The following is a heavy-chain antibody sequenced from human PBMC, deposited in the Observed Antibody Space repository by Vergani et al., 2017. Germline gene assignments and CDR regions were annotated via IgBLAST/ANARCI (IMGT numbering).Heavy chain of an antibody. CDR3: ASTSGPSWFDP. CDR1: GGSISSSSYY. J-gene: IGHJ5*02. CDR2: IYYSGST. D-gene: IGHD3-10*01. V-gene: IGHV4-39*01. Sequence: QLQLQESGPGLVKPSETLSLTCTVSGGSISSSSYYWGWIRQPPGKGLEWIGSIYYSGSTHYNPSLKSRVTISVDTSKNQFSLRLSSVTAADTAVYYCASTSGPSWFDPWGQGTLVTVSS.